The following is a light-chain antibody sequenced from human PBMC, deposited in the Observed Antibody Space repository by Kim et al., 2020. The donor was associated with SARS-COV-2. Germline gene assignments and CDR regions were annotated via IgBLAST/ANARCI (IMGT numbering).Light chain of an antibody. CDR1: KLWDKY. CDR3: QAWDSSTAV. Sequence: VCPGQTASITCSGDKLWDKYACWYQQKPGQSPVLVIYQDSKRPSGIPERFSGSNSGNTATLTISGTQAMDEADYYCQAWDSSTAVFGGGTQLTVL. J-gene: IGLJ3*02. CDR2: QDS. V-gene: IGLV3-1*01.